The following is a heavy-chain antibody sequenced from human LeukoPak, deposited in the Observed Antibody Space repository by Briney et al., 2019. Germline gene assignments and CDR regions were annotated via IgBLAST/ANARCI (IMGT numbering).Heavy chain of an antibody. D-gene: IGHD5-18*01. Sequence: GGSLRLSCSASGFTFSSFAMHWVRQAPGKGLEYVSAISSNGATTYYADSVKGRFTISRDNSKNTLYLQMSSLRGEDTAVYYCVKGGYSYATCLMDVWGQGTTVTVSS. V-gene: IGHV3-64D*06. CDR3: VKGGYSYATCLMDV. CDR1: GFTFSSFA. CDR2: ISSNGATT. J-gene: IGHJ6*02.